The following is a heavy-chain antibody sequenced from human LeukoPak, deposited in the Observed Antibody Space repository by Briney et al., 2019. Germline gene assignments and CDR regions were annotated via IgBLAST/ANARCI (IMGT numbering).Heavy chain of an antibody. CDR3: AKDRGQYYYFSGSS. Sequence: GSLRLSCIASGFTFSSYGMHWVRQAPGKGLEWVAVISFDGSNKYYADSVRGRFTISRDNSKNTPFLQMNSLRPEDTAVYYCAKDRGQYYYFSGSSWGQGTLVTVSS. V-gene: IGHV3-30*18. D-gene: IGHD3-10*01. J-gene: IGHJ5*02. CDR2: ISFDGSNK. CDR1: GFTFSSYG.